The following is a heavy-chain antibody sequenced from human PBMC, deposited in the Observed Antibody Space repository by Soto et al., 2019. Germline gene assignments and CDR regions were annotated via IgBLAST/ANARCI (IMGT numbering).Heavy chain of an antibody. V-gene: IGHV3-48*03. D-gene: IGHD3-22*01. CDR1: GFTFSNYE. Sequence: SLRLSCAATGFTFSNYEMIWVRQAPGKGLEWISYISKSGGGRITYYADSVKGRFTISRDNPNNSLFLQMTSLTVEDTAVYYCAREADSGGYRFDSWGQGTLVTVSS. CDR3: AREADSGGYRFDS. CDR2: ISKSGGGRIT. J-gene: IGHJ5*01.